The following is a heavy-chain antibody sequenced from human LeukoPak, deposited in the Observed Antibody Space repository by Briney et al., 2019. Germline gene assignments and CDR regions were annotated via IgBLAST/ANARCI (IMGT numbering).Heavy chain of an antibody. D-gene: IGHD3-10*01. Sequence: GGSLRLSCAASGFTFISYSMNWVRQAPGKGLEWVSSISSSSSYIYYADSVKGRFTISRDNSKNSLYLQMNSLRAEGTAVYYCARDESWDGSGSHFDYWGQGTLVTVSS. CDR2: ISSSSSYI. CDR3: ARDESWDGSGSHFDY. CDR1: GFTFISYS. J-gene: IGHJ4*02. V-gene: IGHV3-21*01.